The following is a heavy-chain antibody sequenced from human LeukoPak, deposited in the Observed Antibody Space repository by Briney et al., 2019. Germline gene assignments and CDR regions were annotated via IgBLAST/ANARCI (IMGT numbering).Heavy chain of an antibody. J-gene: IGHJ4*02. CDR1: GGSISSSSYY. CDR3: ARQENVLLWFGELLPFDY. Sequence: PSETLSLTCTVSGGSISSSSYYWGWIRQPPGKGLEWIGSIYYSGSTYYNPSLKSRVTISVDTSKNQFSLKLSSVTAADTAVYYRARQENVLLWFGELLPFDYWGQGTLVTVSS. CDR2: IYYSGST. V-gene: IGHV4-39*01. D-gene: IGHD3-10*01.